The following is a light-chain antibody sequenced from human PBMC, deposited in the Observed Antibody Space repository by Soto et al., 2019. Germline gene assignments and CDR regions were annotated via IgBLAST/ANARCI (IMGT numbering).Light chain of an antibody. CDR3: QQYNHWPPLA. CDR2: GAS. V-gene: IGKV3-15*01. CDR1: QRVGRN. Sequence: EIVMTQSPATLSVSPGERATISCRSSQRVGRNVAWYQQKPGQAPSLLIYGASTRATVIPARFSGSGSGTEFTLTISSLQSEDFAIYSCQQYNHWPPLAFGGGTKVEIK. J-gene: IGKJ4*01.